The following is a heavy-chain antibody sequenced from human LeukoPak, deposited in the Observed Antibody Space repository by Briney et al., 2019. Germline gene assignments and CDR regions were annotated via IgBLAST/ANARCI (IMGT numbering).Heavy chain of an antibody. CDR1: GGSISSSSYY. V-gene: IGHV4-39*01. J-gene: IGHJ4*02. D-gene: IGHD6-13*01. CDR2: IYYSGST. Sequence: SETLSLTCTVSGGSISSSSYYWGWIRQPPGKGLEWTGSIYYSGSTYYNPSLKSRVTISVDTSKNQFSLKLSSETAADTAVYYCARSFSLEGRAAAGTNYWGQGTLVTVSS. CDR3: ARSFSLEGRAAAGTNY.